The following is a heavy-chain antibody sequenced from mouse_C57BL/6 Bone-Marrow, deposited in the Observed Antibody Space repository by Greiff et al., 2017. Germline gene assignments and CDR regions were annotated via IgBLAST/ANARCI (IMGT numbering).Heavy chain of an antibody. CDR1: GYIFTEYT. J-gene: IGHJ2*01. Sequence: QVQLQQSGAELVKPGASVKLSCKASGYIFTEYTIHWVKQRSGQGLEWIGWFYPGSGSIRYNERFKDKATLNADKSSNTVYMELSRLTSEYSAVYFCARHERYYDYEGYFDYWGQGTTLTVSS. V-gene: IGHV1-62-2*01. CDR2: FYPGSGSI. CDR3: ARHERYYDYEGYFDY. D-gene: IGHD2-4*01.